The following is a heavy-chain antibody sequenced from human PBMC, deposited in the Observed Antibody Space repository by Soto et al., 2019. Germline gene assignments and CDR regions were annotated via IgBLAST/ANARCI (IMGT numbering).Heavy chain of an antibody. D-gene: IGHD6-19*01. CDR3: ARGRGWSQFWYGMDV. J-gene: IGHJ6*02. Sequence: PGGSLRLSCAASGFTFSSYWMHWVRQAPGKGLVWVSRINSDGSSTSYADSVKGRFTISRDNAKNTLYLQMNTLRAEDTAVYYCARGRGWSQFWYGMDVWGQGTTVTVSS. CDR2: INSDGSST. V-gene: IGHV3-74*01. CDR1: GFTFSSYW.